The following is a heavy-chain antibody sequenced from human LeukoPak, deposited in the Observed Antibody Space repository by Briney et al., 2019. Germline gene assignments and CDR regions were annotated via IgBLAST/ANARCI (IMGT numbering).Heavy chain of an antibody. Sequence: PSETLSLTCTVSGGSVSSGSYYWSWIRQPPGKGLEWIGYIYYSGSTNYNPSLKSRVTISVDTSKNQFSLKLSSVTAADTAVYYCARDRKWLVRWYFDYRGQGTLVTVSS. CDR3: ARDRKWLVRWYFDY. CDR2: IYYSGST. V-gene: IGHV4-61*01. D-gene: IGHD6-19*01. J-gene: IGHJ4*02. CDR1: GGSVSSGSYY.